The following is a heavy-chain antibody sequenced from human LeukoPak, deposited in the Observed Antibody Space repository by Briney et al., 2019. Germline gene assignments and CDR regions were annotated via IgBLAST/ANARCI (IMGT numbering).Heavy chain of an antibody. J-gene: IGHJ2*01. CDR3: ARDSTRGYSYGPNWYFDL. Sequence: PSETLSLTCTVSGASISSHIYYWSWIRQPAGKGLEWIGRIYTSGSTNYNPSLKSRVTMSLDTSKNQFSLKLSSVTAADTAVYYCARDSTRGYSYGPNWYFDLWGRGTLVTVSS. CDR1: GASISSHIYY. D-gene: IGHD5-18*01. V-gene: IGHV4-61*02. CDR2: IYTSGST.